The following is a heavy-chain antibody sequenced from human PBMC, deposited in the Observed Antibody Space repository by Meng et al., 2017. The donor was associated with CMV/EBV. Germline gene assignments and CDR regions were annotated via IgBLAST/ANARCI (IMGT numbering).Heavy chain of an antibody. J-gene: IGHJ6*02. CDR3: ASDNLYSSSPYYGMDV. Sequence: ASVKVSCKTSGYAFTAYYMHWVRQAPGQGLEWMGWINPNSGGTNYAQKFQGRVTMTRDTSISTAYMELNRLRPDDTAVYYCASDNLYSSSPYYGMDVWGQGTTVTVSS. CDR2: INPNSGGT. CDR1: GYAFTAYY. V-gene: IGHV1-2*02. D-gene: IGHD6-6*01.